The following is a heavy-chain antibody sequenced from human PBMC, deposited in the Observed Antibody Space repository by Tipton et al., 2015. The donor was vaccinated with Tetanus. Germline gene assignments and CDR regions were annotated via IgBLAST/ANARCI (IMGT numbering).Heavy chain of an antibody. V-gene: IGHV4-59*01. D-gene: IGHD4-17*01. CDR2: IYYTGNP. CDR3: ARGPSTVIGFFDP. J-gene: IGHJ5*02. Sequence: TLSLTCTVSGGSISTYHWNWFRLSPGKGLEWIGQIYYTGNPRYNPSPKSRVSISVDTSKGQFSLKLTSLTTADTAVYYCARGPSTVIGFFDPWGQGALVSVSS. CDR1: GGSISTYH.